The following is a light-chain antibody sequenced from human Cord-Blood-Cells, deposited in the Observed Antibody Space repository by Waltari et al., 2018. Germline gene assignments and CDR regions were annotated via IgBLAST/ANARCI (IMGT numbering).Light chain of an antibody. CDR3: STYTSSSTWV. CDR1: SSDVAGYNY. Sequence: QSALTQPASVSGSPGQSITISCTATSSDVAGYNYVSWYQQHPGKAPQLMIYDVSNRPSAVSNRFSGSKSGTTASPTISRVQADKEADYNSSTYTSSSTWVFGGGTKLTVL. J-gene: IGLJ3*02. V-gene: IGLV2-14*03. CDR2: DVS.